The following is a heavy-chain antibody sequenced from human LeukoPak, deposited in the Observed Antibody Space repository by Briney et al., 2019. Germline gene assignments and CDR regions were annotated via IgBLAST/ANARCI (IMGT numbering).Heavy chain of an antibody. CDR2: ISASGTLT. D-gene: IGHD3-22*01. CDR3: ARDTSHYDSSGYDY. J-gene: IGHJ4*02. V-gene: IGHV3-48*03. Sequence: GGSLRLSCTASGFSFSSYEMNWVRQAPGKGLEWISYISASGTLTHYADSVEGRFTISRDNAKNSLYLQMNSLRAEDTAVYYCARDTSHYDSSGYDYWGQGTLVTVSS. CDR1: GFSFSSYE.